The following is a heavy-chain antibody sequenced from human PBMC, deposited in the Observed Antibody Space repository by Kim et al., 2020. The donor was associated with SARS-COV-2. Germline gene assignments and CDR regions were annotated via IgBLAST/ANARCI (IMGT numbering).Heavy chain of an antibody. V-gene: IGHV5-51*01. J-gene: IGHJ4*02. Sequence: GESLKISCKGSGYSFTSYWIGWVRQMPGKGLEWMGIIYPGDSDTRYSPSFQGQVTISADKSISTAYLQWSSLKASDTAMYYCARHRLRGYSGYDPSQLYFDYWGQGTLVTVSS. CDR3: ARHRLRGYSGYDPSQLYFDY. CDR1: GYSFTSYW. D-gene: IGHD5-12*01. CDR2: IYPGDSDT.